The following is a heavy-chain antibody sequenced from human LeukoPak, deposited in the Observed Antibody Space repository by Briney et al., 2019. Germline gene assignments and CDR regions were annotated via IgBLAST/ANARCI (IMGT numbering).Heavy chain of an antibody. D-gene: IGHD2-15*01. CDR1: GFTLSSYA. Sequence: HPGGSLRLSCAASGFTLSSYAMHWVRQAPGKGLEWAAVISYDGSNKYYADSVKGRFTVSRDNSKNTLYLQMNSLRAEDTAVYYCARDPCSGGSCYRNFDYWGQGTLVTVSS. CDR2: ISYDGSNK. CDR3: ARDPCSGGSCYRNFDY. J-gene: IGHJ4*02. V-gene: IGHV3-30-3*01.